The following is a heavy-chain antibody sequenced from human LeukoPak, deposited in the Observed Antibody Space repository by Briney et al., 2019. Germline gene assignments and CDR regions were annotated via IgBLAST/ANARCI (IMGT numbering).Heavy chain of an antibody. Sequence: VKVSCKASGGTFSSYAIRWVRQAPGQGLEWMGGIIPIFGTANYAQKFQGRVTITADESTSTAYMELSSLRSEDTAVYYCARGRLWFGELLRDWFDPWGQGTLVTVSS. D-gene: IGHD3-10*01. V-gene: IGHV1-69*13. J-gene: IGHJ5*02. CDR2: IIPIFGTA. CDR1: GGTFSSYA. CDR3: ARGRLWFGELLRDWFDP.